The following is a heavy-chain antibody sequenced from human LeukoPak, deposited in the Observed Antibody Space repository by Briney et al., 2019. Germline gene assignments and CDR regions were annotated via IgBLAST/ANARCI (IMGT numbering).Heavy chain of an antibody. Sequence: GGSLRLSCAASGLTFSSNYMSWVRQAPGEGPEWVSVIYSDGGGGTTYYADSVKGRFTISRDNSKNTLYLQINSLRAEDTALYHCAKGRSLNGGNSDGYFDHWGQGTLVAVSS. J-gene: IGHJ4*02. D-gene: IGHD4-23*01. CDR3: AKGRSLNGGNSDGYFDH. V-gene: IGHV3-23*03. CDR1: GLTFSSNY. CDR2: IYSDGGGGTT.